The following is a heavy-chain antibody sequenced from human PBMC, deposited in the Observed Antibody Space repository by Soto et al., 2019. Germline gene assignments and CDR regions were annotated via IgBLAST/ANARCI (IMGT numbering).Heavy chain of an antibody. D-gene: IGHD2-21*02. CDR2: INAGNGNT. Sequence: QVQLVQSGAEEKKPGASVKVSCKASGYTFTSYAMHWVRQAPGQRLGWMGWINAGNGNTKYSQKLQGRVTITRDTSASTAYVELSSLRSEDTAVYYCARAWVVVTAPDYWGQGTLGTVSS. V-gene: IGHV1-3*05. CDR3: ARAWVVVTAPDY. J-gene: IGHJ4*02. CDR1: GYTFTSYA.